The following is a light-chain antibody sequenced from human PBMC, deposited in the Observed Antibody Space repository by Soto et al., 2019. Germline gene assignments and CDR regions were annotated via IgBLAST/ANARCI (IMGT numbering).Light chain of an antibody. Sequence: IHMTQAPSSLSASVGDRDDITGQASQDISKYLNWYQHKPGEPPKLLIYDASNLDTRVRSRFSGSGSGTDFTFTISSLQPEDFATYYCQQDDDLPLMFGGGTKVDIK. J-gene: IGKJ4*02. V-gene: IGKV1-33*01. CDR2: DAS. CDR1: QDISKY. CDR3: QQDDDLPLM.